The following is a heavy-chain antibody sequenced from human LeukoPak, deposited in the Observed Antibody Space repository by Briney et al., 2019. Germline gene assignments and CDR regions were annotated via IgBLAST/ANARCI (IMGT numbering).Heavy chain of an antibody. D-gene: IGHD3-9*01. CDR3: ARRPILTLEDYYFDY. CDR2: IIPIFGTA. Sequence: SVKVSCKASGGTFSNFAINWVRQAPGQGLEWMGGIIPIFGTANYAQKFQGRVTITADESTSTAYMELSSLRSEDTAVYYCARRPILTLEDYYFDYWGQGTLVTVSS. V-gene: IGHV1-69*13. J-gene: IGHJ4*02. CDR1: GGTFSNFA.